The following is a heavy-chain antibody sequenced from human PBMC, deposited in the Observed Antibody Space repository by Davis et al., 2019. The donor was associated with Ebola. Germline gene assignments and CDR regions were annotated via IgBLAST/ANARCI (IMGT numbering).Heavy chain of an antibody. V-gene: IGHV3-30*03. D-gene: IGHD4-23*01. CDR3: ARARPALGKYYFDY. CDR1: GFTFNSYG. J-gene: IGHJ4*02. CDR2: ISDDGSNK. Sequence: GESLKISCAASGFTFNSYGMHWVRQAPGKGLEWLAVISDDGSNKYYADSVEGRFTISRDNSKETLYLQVNSLRAEDTAVYYCARARPALGKYYFDYWGQGILVTVSS.